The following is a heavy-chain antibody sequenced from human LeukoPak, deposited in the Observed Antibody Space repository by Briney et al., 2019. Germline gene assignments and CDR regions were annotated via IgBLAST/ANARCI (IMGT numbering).Heavy chain of an antibody. V-gene: IGHV3-33*01. D-gene: IGHD3-10*01. CDR3: ARGYGSGASSRGMDF. CDR2: IWYDGSNE. J-gene: IGHJ6*02. Sequence: PGRSPRLSYAASGFTFSIYGMHWVRQAPGKGLEWLALIWYDGSNEYYADSVKGRFTISRDDSKNTLYLQMNSLRPEDTALYYCARGYGSGASSRGMDFWGQGTTVTVSS. CDR1: GFTFSIYG.